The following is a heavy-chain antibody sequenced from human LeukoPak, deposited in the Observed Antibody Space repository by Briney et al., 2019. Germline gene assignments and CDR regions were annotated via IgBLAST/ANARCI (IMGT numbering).Heavy chain of an antibody. V-gene: IGHV3-15*01. Sequence: PGGSLRLSCAASGFTFSNAWMSWVRQAPGKGLEWVGRIRSTSGGGTTEYAAPLKGRFTISRDDSKNTLYLQMNGLTTEDTAVYYCTTYDYKIDYWGQGTLVTVSS. J-gene: IGHJ4*02. CDR1: GFTFSNAW. CDR2: IRSTSGGGTT. D-gene: IGHD4-4*01. CDR3: TTYDYKIDY.